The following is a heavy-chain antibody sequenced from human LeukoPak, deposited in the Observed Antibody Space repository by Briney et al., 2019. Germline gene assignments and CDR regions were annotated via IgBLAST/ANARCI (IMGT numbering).Heavy chain of an antibody. CDR3: ARDNWQWSLSWYFDL. D-gene: IGHD1-20*01. CDR2: IYTSGST. J-gene: IGHJ2*01. Sequence: SETLSLTCTVSGGSISSGSYYWSWIRQPAGKGLEWIGRIYTSGSTNYNPSLKSRVTISVDTSKNQFSLKLSSVTAADTAVYYCARDNWQWSLSWYFDLWGRGTLVTVSS. CDR1: GGSISSGSYY. V-gene: IGHV4-61*02.